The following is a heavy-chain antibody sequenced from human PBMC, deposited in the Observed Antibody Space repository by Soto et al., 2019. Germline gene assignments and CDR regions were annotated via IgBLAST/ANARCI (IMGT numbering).Heavy chain of an antibody. CDR2: ISAYNGNT. V-gene: IGHV1-18*01. J-gene: IGHJ4*02. CDR1: GYTFTSYG. CDR3: ASTTGTTSTLDY. Sequence: ASVKVSCKASGYTFTSYGINWVRQAPGQGLEWMGWISAYNGNTNYAQKLQGRVTMTTDTSTSTAYMELRSLRSDDTAVYYCASTTGTTSTLDYWGQGTLVTVSS. D-gene: IGHD1-1*01.